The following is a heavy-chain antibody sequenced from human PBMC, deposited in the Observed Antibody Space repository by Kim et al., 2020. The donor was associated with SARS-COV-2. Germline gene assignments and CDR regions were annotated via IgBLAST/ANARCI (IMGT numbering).Heavy chain of an antibody. J-gene: IGHJ2*01. CDR1: GFTFDDYG. D-gene: IGHD4-4*01. V-gene: IGHV3-20*04. CDR2: INWNGGST. CDR3: ARDPNPAVINPWYFDL. Sequence: GGSLRLSCAASGFTFDDYGMSWVRQAPGKGLEWVSGINWNGGSTGYADSVKGRFTISRDNAKNSLYLQMNSLRAEDTALYYCARDPNPAVINPWYFDLWGRGTLVTVSS.